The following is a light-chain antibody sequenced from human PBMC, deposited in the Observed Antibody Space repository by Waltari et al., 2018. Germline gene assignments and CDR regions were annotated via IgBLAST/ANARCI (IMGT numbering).Light chain of an antibody. V-gene: IGLV10-54*04. CDR2: RNN. J-gene: IGLJ3*02. CDR1: SNNVGNQG. Sequence: QAGLTQPPSVSKDLRQTATLTCTGNSNNVGNQGAAWLQQHQGHPPKLLSYRNNNRPSGISAGFSASTSGNTASLTISGLQPEDEADYYCSAWDSSLSAWVFGGGTKLTVL. CDR3: SAWDSSLSAWV.